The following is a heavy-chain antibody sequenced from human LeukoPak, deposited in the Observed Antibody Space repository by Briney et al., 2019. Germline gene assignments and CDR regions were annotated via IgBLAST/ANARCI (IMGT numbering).Heavy chain of an antibody. CDR1: GGSISSYY. J-gene: IGHJ3*02. CDR2: IYYSGST. V-gene: IGHV4-59*01. D-gene: IGHD2/OR15-2a*01. CDR3: ARDARVIGAFDI. Sequence: SETLSLTCTVSGGSISSYYRSWIRQPPGKGLEWIGYIYYSGSTNYNPSLKSRVTISVDTSKDQFSLKLSSVTAADTAVYYCARDARVIGAFDIWGQGTMVTVSS.